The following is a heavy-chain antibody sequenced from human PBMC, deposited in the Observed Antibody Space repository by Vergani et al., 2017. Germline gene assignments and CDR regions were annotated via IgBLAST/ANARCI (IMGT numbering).Heavy chain of an antibody. J-gene: IGHJ5*02. D-gene: IGHD6-13*01. V-gene: IGHV3-21*01. Sequence: EVQLVESGGGLVKPGGSLRLSCAASGFTFSSYSMNWVRQAPGQGLAWVSSISSSSSYIYYADSVKGRFTISRDNAKNSLYLQMTSMRAEDTAVYYCARDRKIAAAGTGWFDPWGQGTLVTVSS. CDR3: ARDRKIAAAGTGWFDP. CDR1: GFTFSSYS. CDR2: ISSSSSYI.